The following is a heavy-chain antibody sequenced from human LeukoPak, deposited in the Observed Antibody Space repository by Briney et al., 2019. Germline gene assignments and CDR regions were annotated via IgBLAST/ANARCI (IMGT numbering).Heavy chain of an antibody. CDR1: GFTFSSYS. V-gene: IGHV3-48*04. J-gene: IGHJ4*02. Sequence: GGSLRLSCAASGFTFSSYSMNWVRQAPGKGLEWVSYISSSSSTIYYADSVKGRFTISRDNAKNSLYLQMNSLRAEDTAVYYCAREGYYDFWSGYYTGYFDYWGQGTLVTVSS. CDR2: ISSSSSTI. D-gene: IGHD3-3*01. CDR3: AREGYYDFWSGYYTGYFDY.